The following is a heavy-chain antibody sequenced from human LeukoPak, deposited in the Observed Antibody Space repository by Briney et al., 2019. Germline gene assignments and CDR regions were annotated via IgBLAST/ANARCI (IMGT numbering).Heavy chain of an antibody. CDR3: ARGLRGYSYGN. CDR2: IYYSGGT. J-gene: IGHJ4*02. Sequence: SETLSLTCTVSGGSISSYYWSWIRQPPGKGLEWIGYIYYSGGTNYNPSLKSRGTISVDTSKKQFSLKLSSVTAADTAVYFCARGLRGYSYGNWGQGTLVTVSS. V-gene: IGHV4-59*01. CDR1: GGSISSYY. D-gene: IGHD5-18*01.